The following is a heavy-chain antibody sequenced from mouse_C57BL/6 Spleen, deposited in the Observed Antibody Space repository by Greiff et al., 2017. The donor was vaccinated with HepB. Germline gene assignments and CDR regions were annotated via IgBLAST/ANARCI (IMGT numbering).Heavy chain of an antibody. CDR2: ISDGGSYT. CDR3: AREAATGEARDY. V-gene: IGHV5-4*01. CDR1: GFTFSSYA. J-gene: IGHJ4*01. Sequence: EVKLMESGGGLVKPGGSLKLSCAASGFTFSSYAMSWVRQTPEKRLEWVATISDGGSYTYYPDNVKGRFTISRDNAKNNLYLQMSHLKSEDTAMYYCAREAATGEARDYWGQGAAVTGSS.